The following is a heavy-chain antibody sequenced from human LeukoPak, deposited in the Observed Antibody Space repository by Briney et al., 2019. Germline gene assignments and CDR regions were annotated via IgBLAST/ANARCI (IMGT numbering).Heavy chain of an antibody. CDR2: IYTSGST. Sequence: PSETLSLTCTVSGGSISSYYWSWIRQPAGKGLEWIGRIYTSGSTNYNPSLKSRVTMSVDTSKNQFSLKLSSVTAADTAVYYCARVADVDTAMVFDYWGQGNLVTVSS. J-gene: IGHJ4*02. CDR1: GGSISSYY. CDR3: ARVADVDTAMVFDY. V-gene: IGHV4-4*07. D-gene: IGHD5-18*01.